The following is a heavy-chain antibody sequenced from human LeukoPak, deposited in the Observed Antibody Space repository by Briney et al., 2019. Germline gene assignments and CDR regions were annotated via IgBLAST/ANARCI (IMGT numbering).Heavy chain of an antibody. D-gene: IGHD3-9*01. J-gene: IGHJ4*02. CDR2: ISSSSSTI. Sequence: PGGSLRLSCAASGFTFSSYSMNWVRQAPGKGLEWVSYISSSSSTIYYADSVKGRFTISRDNAKNSLYLQMNSLRAEDTAVYYCARDSNDILTGLFDYWGQGTLVTVSS. V-gene: IGHV3-48*01. CDR3: ARDSNDILTGLFDY. CDR1: GFTFSSYS.